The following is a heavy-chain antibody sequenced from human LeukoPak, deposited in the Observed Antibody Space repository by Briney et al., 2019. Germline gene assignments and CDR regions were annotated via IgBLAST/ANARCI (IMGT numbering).Heavy chain of an antibody. D-gene: IGHD6-19*01. J-gene: IGHJ4*02. V-gene: IGHV1-18*01. CDR1: GYTFTSYG. CDR2: INPNSGGT. Sequence: ASVKVSCKASGYTFTSYGISWVRQAPGQGLEWMGWINPNSGGTNYAQKFQGRVTMTRDMSTSTVSMDLSRLRSEETAMYYCARGSVVGIEDYFDSWGQGTLVTVSS. CDR3: ARGSVVGIEDYFDS.